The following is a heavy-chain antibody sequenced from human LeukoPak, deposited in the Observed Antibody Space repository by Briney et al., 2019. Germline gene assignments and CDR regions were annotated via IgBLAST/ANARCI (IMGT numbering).Heavy chain of an antibody. D-gene: IGHD6-13*01. CDR2: TIATLGTA. CDR3: ARNQAAAGIDAFDI. V-gene: IGHV1-69*05. J-gene: IGHJ3*02. Sequence: ASVKVSCKASGGTFSSYAISWVRQAPGQGLEWMGGTIATLGTANYAQKFQGRVTMTTDESTSAANMELSSLISEDTAVYYCARNQAAAGIDAFDIWGQGTMVTVSS. CDR1: GGTFSSYA.